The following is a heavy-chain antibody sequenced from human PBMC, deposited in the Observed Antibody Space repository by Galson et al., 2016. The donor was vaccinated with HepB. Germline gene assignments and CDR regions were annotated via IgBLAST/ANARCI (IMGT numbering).Heavy chain of an antibody. D-gene: IGHD6-19*01. CDR3: AREDTSAWYFRYNFFGY. CDR1: GFSFSSYS. Sequence: SLRLSCAASGFSFSSYSMNWVRQAPGKGLEWVSSISSSSSYIYYADSVMGRFTISRDDAKNSLYLQMNSLRAEDTAVYYCAREDTSAWYFRYNFFGYWGQGTLVTVSS. CDR2: ISSSSSYI. V-gene: IGHV3-21*01. J-gene: IGHJ4*02.